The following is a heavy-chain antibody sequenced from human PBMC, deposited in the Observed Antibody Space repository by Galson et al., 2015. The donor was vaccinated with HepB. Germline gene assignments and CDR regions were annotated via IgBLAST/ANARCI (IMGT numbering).Heavy chain of an antibody. D-gene: IGHD3-16*02. CDR3: ANHYVWGSYPLSGAFDP. CDR2: FDPEDGET. V-gene: IGHV1-24*01. Sequence: SVKVSCKVSGYTLTELSMHWVRQAPGKGLEWMGGFDPEDGETIYAQKFQGRVTMTEDTSTDTAYMELSSLRSEDTAVYYCANHYVWGSYPLSGAFDPWGQGTLVTVSS. CDR1: GYTLTELS. J-gene: IGHJ5*02.